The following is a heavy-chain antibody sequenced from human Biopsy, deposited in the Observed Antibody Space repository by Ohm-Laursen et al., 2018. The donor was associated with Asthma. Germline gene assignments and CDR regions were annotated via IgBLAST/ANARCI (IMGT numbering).Heavy chain of an antibody. Sequence: SVKVSCKISGYILTDLSMHWVRQAPGQGLEWMGGHDREEGGTVNARRFQGRVTMTEDTSTDTAYMELSSLSSDDTAVYYCASDFPKDYVRYNFQFWGQGTLVTVSS. CDR3: ASDFPKDYVRYNFQF. J-gene: IGHJ4*02. V-gene: IGHV1-24*01. CDR2: HDREEGGT. CDR1: GYILTDLS. D-gene: IGHD4-17*01.